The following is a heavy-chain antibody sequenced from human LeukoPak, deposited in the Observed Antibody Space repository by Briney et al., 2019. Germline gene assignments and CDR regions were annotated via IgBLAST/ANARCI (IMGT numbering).Heavy chain of an antibody. CDR3: TTDRRYTTLDD. V-gene: IGHV3-21*01. CDR1: GFTFSSYS. Sequence: GGSLRLSCAASGFTFSSYSMNRVRQAPGKGLEWVSSISSSSSYIYYADSVKGRFTISRDNAKKSLHLQMNSLRADDTAVYYCTTDRRYTTLDDWGQGTLVTVSS. D-gene: IGHD1-14*01. CDR2: ISSSSSYI. J-gene: IGHJ4*02.